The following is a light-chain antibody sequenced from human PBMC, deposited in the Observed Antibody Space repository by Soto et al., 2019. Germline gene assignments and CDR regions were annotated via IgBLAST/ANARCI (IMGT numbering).Light chain of an antibody. J-gene: IGLJ2*01. Sequence: QSVLTQPASVSXXPGQSITISCTGTSSDVGNYNLVSWYQQHPGKAPKLIIYEGSKRPSGVSNRFSGSKSGNTASLTISGLQAEDEADYYCCSYAGSSTFVVFGGGTKVTVL. CDR1: SSDVGNYNL. V-gene: IGLV2-23*03. CDR3: CSYAGSSTFVV. CDR2: EGS.